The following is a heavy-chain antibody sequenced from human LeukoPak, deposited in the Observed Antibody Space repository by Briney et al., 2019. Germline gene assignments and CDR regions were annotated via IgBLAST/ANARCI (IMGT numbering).Heavy chain of an antibody. J-gene: IGHJ3*02. CDR1: GFTFSSYE. D-gene: IGHD4-17*01. CDR3: ARADGDSDSPAFDI. CDR2: ISSSGSTI. Sequence: GGSLRLSCAASGFTFSSYERNWVRQAPGKGLEWGSYISSSGSTIYYADSGKGRFTISRDNAKHSLSLHTNSLRAEDTAVYYCARADGDSDSPAFDIWGQGTMVTVSS. V-gene: IGHV3-48*03.